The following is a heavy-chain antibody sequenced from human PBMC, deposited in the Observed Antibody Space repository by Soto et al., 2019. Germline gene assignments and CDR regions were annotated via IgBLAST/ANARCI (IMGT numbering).Heavy chain of an antibody. CDR2: IIPIFGTA. CDR3: ARGQWLAHENPYNWFDP. V-gene: IGHV1-69*13. J-gene: IGHJ5*02. CDR1: GGTFSSYA. Sequence: GASVKVSCKASGGTFSSYAISWVRQAPGQGLEWMGGIIPIFGTANYAQKFQGRVTITADESTSTAYMELSSLRSEDTAVYYCARGQWLAHENPYNWFDPWGQGTLVTVSS. D-gene: IGHD6-19*01.